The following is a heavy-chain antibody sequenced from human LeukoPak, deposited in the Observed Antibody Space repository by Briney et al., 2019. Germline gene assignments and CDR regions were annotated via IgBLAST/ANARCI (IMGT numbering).Heavy chain of an antibody. CDR3: ARDRRDGYNYYYYYYMDV. V-gene: IGHV4-61*02. CDR2: IYTSGST. CDR1: GGSISSGSYY. D-gene: IGHD5-24*01. J-gene: IGHJ6*03. Sequence: SQTLSLTCTVSGGSISSGSYYWRWLRQPAGKGLEWIGRIYTSGSTNYNPSLKSRVTISVDTSKNQFSLKLSSVTAADTAVYYCARDRRDGYNYYYYYYMDVWGKGTTVTVSS.